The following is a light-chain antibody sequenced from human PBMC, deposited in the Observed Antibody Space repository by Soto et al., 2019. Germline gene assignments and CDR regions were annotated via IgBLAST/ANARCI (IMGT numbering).Light chain of an antibody. Sequence: QSALTQPRSVSGSPGQSVTISCTGTNSDVGAYDFVSWFQQHPGKAPKLIIYDVNKRPSGVPDRFSASKSANTASLTISGLQAEDEADYYCCSYAGSYTFDYVFGTGTKLTVL. CDR2: DVN. V-gene: IGLV2-11*01. CDR3: CSYAGSYTFDYV. J-gene: IGLJ1*01. CDR1: NSDVGAYDF.